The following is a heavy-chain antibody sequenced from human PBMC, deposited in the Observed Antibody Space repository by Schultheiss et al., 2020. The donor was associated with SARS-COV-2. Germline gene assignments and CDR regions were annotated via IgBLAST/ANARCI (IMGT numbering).Heavy chain of an antibody. CDR1: GFTFSDYY. Sequence: GESLKISCAASGFTFSDYYMSWIRQAPGKGLEWVSYISSSGSTIYYADSVKGRFTISRDNAKNSLYLQMNSLRAEDTAVYYCARDPLYDSSGSPTYYGMDVWGQGTTVTVSS. J-gene: IGHJ6*02. D-gene: IGHD3-22*01. CDR3: ARDPLYDSSGSPTYYGMDV. CDR2: ISSSGSTI. V-gene: IGHV3-11*04.